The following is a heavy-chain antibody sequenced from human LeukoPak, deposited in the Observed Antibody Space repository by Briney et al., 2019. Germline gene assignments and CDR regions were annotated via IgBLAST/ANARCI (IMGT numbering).Heavy chain of an antibody. Sequence: ASVKVSCXASGYTFANYDINWVRQATGQGLEWMGWMNPNSGNTGYAQKFQGRVTLTRNTSTSTAYMELTSLRSEDTAVYYCARTHYYDSVYINWFDPWGQGTLVTVSS. CDR1: GYTFANYD. J-gene: IGHJ5*02. V-gene: IGHV1-8*03. D-gene: IGHD3-22*01. CDR2: MNPNSGNT. CDR3: ARTHYYDSVYINWFDP.